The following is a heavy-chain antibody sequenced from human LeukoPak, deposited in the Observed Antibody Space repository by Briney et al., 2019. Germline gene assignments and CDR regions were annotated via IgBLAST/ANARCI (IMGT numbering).Heavy chain of an antibody. V-gene: IGHV3-30-3*01. CDR2: ISYDGSNK. J-gene: IGHJ4*02. D-gene: IGHD6-13*01. CDR1: GFTFSSYA. CDR3: ARGTAAAVIDY. Sequence: PGGSLRLSCAASGFTFSSYAMHWVRQAPGKGLEWVAVISYDGSNKYYADSVKGRFTISRDNSKYTLYLQMNSLRAEDTAVYYCARGTAAAVIDYWGRGTLVTVSS.